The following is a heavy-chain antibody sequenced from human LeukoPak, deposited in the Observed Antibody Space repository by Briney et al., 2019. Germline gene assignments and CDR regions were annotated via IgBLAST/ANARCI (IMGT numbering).Heavy chain of an antibody. CDR1: GYGFTSSW. V-gene: IGHV5-51*01. D-gene: IGHD3-10*01. CDR3: ARRDYGSGWRGSFDP. J-gene: IGHJ5*02. Sequence: GASLQISCEGIGYGFTSSWIVWVRQLPGKGLEWMGIIYPGDPDTRYNPSFQGQVTISADKSISTAYLQWSSLKTSDTAMYYCARRDYGSGWRGSFDPWGQGTLVTVSS. CDR2: IYPGDPDT.